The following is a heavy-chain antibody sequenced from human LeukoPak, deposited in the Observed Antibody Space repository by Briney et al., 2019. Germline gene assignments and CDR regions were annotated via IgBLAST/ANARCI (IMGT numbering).Heavy chain of an antibody. CDR2: INHSGST. Sequence: PGGSLRLSCATSGFTFTGAWLSWVRQAPGKGLEWIGEINHSGSTNYNPSLKSRVTISVDTSKNQFSLKLSSVTAADTAVYYCARGGWGQKQWLVRRKGNWFDPWGQGTLVTVSS. V-gene: IGHV4-34*01. CDR1: GFTFTGAW. J-gene: IGHJ5*02. CDR3: ARGGWGQKQWLVRRKGNWFDP. D-gene: IGHD6-19*01.